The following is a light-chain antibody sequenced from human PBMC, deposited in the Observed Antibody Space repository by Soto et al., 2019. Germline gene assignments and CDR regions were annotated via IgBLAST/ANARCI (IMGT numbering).Light chain of an antibody. CDR3: QQSYSTLPIT. Sequence: DIQMTQSPSTLSASVGEGVTITCRASQSISSWLAWYQQKPGKAPKLLIYDASSLGSGVPSRFSGSGSGTDFTLTISSLQPEDFATYYCQQSYSTLPITFGQGTRLEIK. J-gene: IGKJ5*01. CDR1: QSISSW. CDR2: DAS. V-gene: IGKV1-5*01.